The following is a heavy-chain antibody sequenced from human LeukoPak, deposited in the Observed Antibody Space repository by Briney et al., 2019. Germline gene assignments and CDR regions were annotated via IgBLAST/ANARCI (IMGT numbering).Heavy chain of an antibody. V-gene: IGHV3-7*03. CDR3: ARGLGATIHWYYYMDV. CDR2: IKQDGSER. J-gene: IGHJ6*03. CDR1: GFTFSSYA. D-gene: IGHD4/OR15-4a*01. Sequence: PGGSLRLSCAASGFTFSSYAMSWVRQAPGKGLEWVANIKQDGSERNYVDSVKGRFTISRDNAKNSLFLQMNSLRAEDTAVYYCARGLGATIHWYYYMDVWGKGTTVTVSS.